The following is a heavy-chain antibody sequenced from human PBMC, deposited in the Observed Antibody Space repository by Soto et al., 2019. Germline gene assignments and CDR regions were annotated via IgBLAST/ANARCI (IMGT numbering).Heavy chain of an antibody. V-gene: IGHV1-8*02. CDR1: GYTFINYD. CDR3: ARMVVLGTLNCCDP. Sequence: ASVKVSCKASGYTFINYDISWVRQATGQGLEWMGWMNPGSGKTGYANKFQGRVTMTRDASTSTAHLELSSLTSEDTAVYYCARMVVLGTLNCCDPGGQRTLVAVFS. D-gene: IGHD3-22*01. J-gene: IGHJ5*02. CDR2: MNPGSGKT.